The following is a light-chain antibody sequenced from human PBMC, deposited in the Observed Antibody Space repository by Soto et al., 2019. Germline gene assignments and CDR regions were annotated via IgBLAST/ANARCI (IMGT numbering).Light chain of an antibody. CDR1: SSDVGGYNY. J-gene: IGLJ1*01. Sequence: QSVLTQPASVSGSPGQSITISCTGTSSDVGGYNYVSWYQQHPGKAPKLIIYDVSNRPSGVSNRFSGSKSGNTASLTISGLQAEDEADYSCISYTSSSTPYVFGTGTKVTVL. CDR2: DVS. CDR3: ISYTSSSTPYV. V-gene: IGLV2-14*03.